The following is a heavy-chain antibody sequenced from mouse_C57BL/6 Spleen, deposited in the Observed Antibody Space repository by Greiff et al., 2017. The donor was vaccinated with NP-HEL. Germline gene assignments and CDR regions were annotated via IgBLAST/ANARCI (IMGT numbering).Heavy chain of an antibody. V-gene: IGHV2-6-1*01. CDR1: GFSLTSYG. J-gene: IGHJ4*01. D-gene: IGHD1-1*01. CDR3: ARQDGSSYDYAMDY. CDR2: IWSDGST. Sequence: QVQLKESGPGLVAPSQSLSITCTVSGFSLTSYGVHWVRQPPGKGLEWLVVIWSDGSTTYNSAIKSRLSISKDNSKSQVFLKMNSLQTDDTAMYYCARQDGSSYDYAMDYWGQGTSVTVSS.